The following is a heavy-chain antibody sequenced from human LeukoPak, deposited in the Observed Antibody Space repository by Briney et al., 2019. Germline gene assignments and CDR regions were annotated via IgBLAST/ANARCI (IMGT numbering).Heavy chain of an antibody. V-gene: IGHV3-9*03. D-gene: IGHD2-2*01. Sequence: GGXLRLSCAASGFTFDDYAMRWVRQAPGKGLEGVSGISWNSGSIGYADSVKGRFTISRDNAKNSLYLQMNSLRAEDMALYYCAKGTTRRYCSSTSCSLHFDYWGQGTLVTVSS. CDR3: AKGTTRRYCSSTSCSLHFDY. CDR2: ISWNSGSI. J-gene: IGHJ4*02. CDR1: GFTFDDYA.